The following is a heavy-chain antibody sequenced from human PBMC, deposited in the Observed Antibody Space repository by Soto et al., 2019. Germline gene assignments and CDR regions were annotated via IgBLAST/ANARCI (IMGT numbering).Heavy chain of an antibody. Sequence: SGPTLVNPTQTLTLTCTFSGFSLSTIGMCVSWIRQPPGKALEWLALIDWDDDKYYSTSLKTRLTISKDTYKNQVVLTMTNMDPVETATYYCERVLGVAGPYYSYGMYVWGQGTTVTVSS. V-gene: IGHV2-70*01. D-gene: IGHD6-19*01. CDR3: ERVLGVAGPYYSYGMYV. J-gene: IGHJ6*02. CDR1: GFSLSTIGMC. CDR2: IDWDDDK.